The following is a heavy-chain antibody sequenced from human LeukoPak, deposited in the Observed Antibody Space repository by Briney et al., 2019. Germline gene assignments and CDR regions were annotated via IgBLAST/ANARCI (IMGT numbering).Heavy chain of an antibody. Sequence: PGGSLRLSCAASGFTFSSYSMNWVRQAPGKGLEWVSSISSSSSYIYYADSVKGRFTTSRDNSKNSLYLQMNSLRAEDTALYYCAKGLDKRIVGATTGFDYWGQGTLVTVSS. J-gene: IGHJ4*02. CDR2: ISSSSSYI. CDR1: GFTFSSYS. CDR3: AKGLDKRIVGATTGFDY. V-gene: IGHV3-21*04. D-gene: IGHD1-26*01.